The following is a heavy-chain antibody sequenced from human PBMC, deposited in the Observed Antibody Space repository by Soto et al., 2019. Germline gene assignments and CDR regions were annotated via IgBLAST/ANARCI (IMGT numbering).Heavy chain of an antibody. D-gene: IGHD4-17*01. J-gene: IGHJ1*01. CDR1: GFTFSSYG. V-gene: IGHV3-30*18. Sequence: QVQLVESGGGVVQPGRSLRLSCAASGFTFSSYGMHWVRQAPGKGLEWVAVISYDGSNKYYADSVKGRFTISRDNSKNTLYLQMNSLRAEDTAVYYCAKDRGTMTKVAHRDFQHWGQGTLVTVSS. CDR3: AKDRGTMTKVAHRDFQH. CDR2: ISYDGSNK.